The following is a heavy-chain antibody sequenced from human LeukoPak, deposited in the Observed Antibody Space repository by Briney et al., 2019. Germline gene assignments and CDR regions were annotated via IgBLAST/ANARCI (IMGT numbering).Heavy chain of an antibody. D-gene: IGHD6-13*01. CDR3: ARGIAAANYYYYGMDV. CDR2: ISPNSGGT. Sequence: ASVKVSCKASGYTFTGYYMHWVRQAPGQGLEWMGWISPNSGGTNYAQKFQGWVTMTRDTSISTAYMELSRLRSDDTAVYYCARGIAAANYYYYGMDVWGQGTTVTVSS. CDR1: GYTFTGYY. J-gene: IGHJ6*02. V-gene: IGHV1-2*04.